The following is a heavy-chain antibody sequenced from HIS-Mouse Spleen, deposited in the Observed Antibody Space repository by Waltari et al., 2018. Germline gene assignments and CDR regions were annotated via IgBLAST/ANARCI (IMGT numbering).Heavy chain of an antibody. V-gene: IGHV4-39*07. Sequence: QLQLQESGPGLVKPSETLSLTCTVSGGSISSSSYYWGWIRPPPGKGLEWIGSIYYSGSTYYNPSLKSRVTISVDTSKNQFSLKLSSVTAADTAVYYCARVPGDYSGAFDIWGQGTMVTVSS. CDR1: GGSISSSSYY. CDR3: ARVPGDYSGAFDI. D-gene: IGHD4-17*01. J-gene: IGHJ3*02. CDR2: IYYSGST.